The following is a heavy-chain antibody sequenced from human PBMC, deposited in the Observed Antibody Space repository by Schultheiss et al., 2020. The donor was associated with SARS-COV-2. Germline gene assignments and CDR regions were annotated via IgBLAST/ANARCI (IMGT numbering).Heavy chain of an antibody. D-gene: IGHD3-3*01. CDR1: GGSISSSSYY. CDR3: ARGQITIFGVRWFDP. V-gene: IGHV4-39*07. Sequence: SETLSLTCTVSGGSISSSSYYWGWIRQPPGKGLEWIGEINHSGSTNYNPSLKSRVTISVDTSKNQFSLKLSSVTAADTAVYYCARGQITIFGVRWFDPWGQGTLVTVSS. J-gene: IGHJ5*02. CDR2: INHSGST.